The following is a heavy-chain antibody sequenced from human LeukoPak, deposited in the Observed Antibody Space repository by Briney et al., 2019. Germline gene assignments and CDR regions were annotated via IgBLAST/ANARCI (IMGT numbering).Heavy chain of an antibody. D-gene: IGHD2-2*01. V-gene: IGHV1-2*02. CDR2: INPNSGGT. CDR1: GGTFSSYA. J-gene: IGHJ3*02. CDR3: ARASPYQLLLSAFDI. Sequence: ASVKVSCKASGGTFSSYAISWVRQAPGQGLEWMGWINPNSGGTNYAQKFQGRVTMTRDTSISTAYMELSRLRSDDTAVYYCARASPYQLLLSAFDIWGQGTMVTVSS.